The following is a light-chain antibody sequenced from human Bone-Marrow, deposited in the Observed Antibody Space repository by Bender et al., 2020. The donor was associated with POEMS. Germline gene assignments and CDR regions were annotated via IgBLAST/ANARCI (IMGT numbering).Light chain of an antibody. Sequence: QSALTQPPSASGSPGQSVAISCTGTSSDVGSYNLVSWYQQHPGKAPKLMIHEVNKRPSAVSDRFSGSKSGNTASLTISGLQAEDEAAYYCCSYAGGTTFVVFGGGTKLTVL. CDR2: EVN. CDR1: SSDVGSYNL. V-gene: IGLV2-23*02. J-gene: IGLJ3*02. CDR3: CSYAGGTTFVV.